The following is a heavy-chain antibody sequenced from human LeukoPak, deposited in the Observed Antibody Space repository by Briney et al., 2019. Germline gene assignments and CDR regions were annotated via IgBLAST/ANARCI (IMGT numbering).Heavy chain of an antibody. Sequence: PSETLSLICTVSGGSISSYYWSWIRQPPGKRLEWVGYIHYSASTNYNPSLKSRVTISLDTSKNQFSLKLSSVTAADTAVYYCARPPAVWEYYDYVWGSYGMDVWGQGTTVTVSS. CDR3: ARPPAVWEYYDYVWGSYGMDV. CDR1: GGSISSYY. V-gene: IGHV4-59*08. CDR2: IHYSAST. J-gene: IGHJ6*02. D-gene: IGHD3-16*01.